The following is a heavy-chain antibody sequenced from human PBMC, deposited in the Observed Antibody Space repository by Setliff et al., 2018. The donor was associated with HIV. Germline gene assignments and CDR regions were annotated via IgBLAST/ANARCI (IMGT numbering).Heavy chain of an antibody. CDR2: FYYSGST. CDR1: DSGTYY. D-gene: IGHD2-15*01. Sequence: PSETLSLTCTVSDSGTYYWSWIRQPPGKGLEWIGYFYYSGSTNYNPSLKSRVTISVDTSKNQFSLQLSSVTAADTAVYYCARNPCSGGSCPDAFDIWGQGTMVTVSS. J-gene: IGHJ3*02. CDR3: ARNPCSGGSCPDAFDI. V-gene: IGHV4-61*01.